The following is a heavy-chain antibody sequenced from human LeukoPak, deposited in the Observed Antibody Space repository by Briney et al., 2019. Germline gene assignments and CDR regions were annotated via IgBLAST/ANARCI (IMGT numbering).Heavy chain of an antibody. CDR2: FDPEDGET. CDR3: ARSLWLGELAVWFDP. Sequence: ASVKVSCKVSGYTLTELSMHWVRQAPGKGLEWMGGFDPEDGETIYAQKFQGRVTMTEDTSTDTAYMELSSLRSEDTAVYYCARSLWLGELAVWFDPWGQGTLVTVSS. CDR1: GYTLTELS. D-gene: IGHD3-10*01. V-gene: IGHV1-24*01. J-gene: IGHJ5*02.